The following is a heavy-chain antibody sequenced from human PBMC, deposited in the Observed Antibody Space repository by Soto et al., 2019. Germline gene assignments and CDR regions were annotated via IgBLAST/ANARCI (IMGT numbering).Heavy chain of an antibody. J-gene: IGHJ6*02. Sequence: SGGSLRLSCAASGFTFSSYSMNWVRQAPGKGLEWVSSISSSSSYIYYADSVKGRFTISRDNAKNSLYLQMNSLRAEDTAVYYCARDYDSSGPGYYGMDVWGQGTTVTVS. CDR2: ISSSSSYI. CDR1: GFTFSSYS. D-gene: IGHD3-22*01. V-gene: IGHV3-21*01. CDR3: ARDYDSSGPGYYGMDV.